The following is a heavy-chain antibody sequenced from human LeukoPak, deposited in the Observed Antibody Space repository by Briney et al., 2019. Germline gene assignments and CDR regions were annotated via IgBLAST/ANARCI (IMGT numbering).Heavy chain of an antibody. CDR3: ARASLSWFDP. D-gene: IGHD3-16*02. J-gene: IGHJ5*02. CDR1: GGSISSYY. V-gene: IGHV4-59*01. Sequence: SETLSLTCTVSGGSISSYYWSWIRQPPGKGLEWVGYIYYSGSTNYNPSLKSRVTISVDTSKNQFSLKLSSVTAADTAVYYCARASLSWFDPWGQGTLVTVSS. CDR2: IYYSGST.